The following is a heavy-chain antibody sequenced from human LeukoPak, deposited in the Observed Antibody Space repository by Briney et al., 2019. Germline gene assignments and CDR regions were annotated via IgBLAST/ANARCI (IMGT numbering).Heavy chain of an antibody. CDR2: ISAYNGNT. Sequence: ASVKVSCKASGYTFNSDGISWVRHAPGQGLEWMGGISAYNGNTNYAQNPRGRDTMTTDTSTSTAYMELRSLRSDDTAVYYCARAHIVVVPAAIGELDYYYYYGMDVWGQGTTVTVSS. CDR1: GYTFNSDG. J-gene: IGHJ6*02. V-gene: IGHV1-18*01. CDR3: ARAHIVVVPAAIGELDYYYYYGMDV. D-gene: IGHD2-2*02.